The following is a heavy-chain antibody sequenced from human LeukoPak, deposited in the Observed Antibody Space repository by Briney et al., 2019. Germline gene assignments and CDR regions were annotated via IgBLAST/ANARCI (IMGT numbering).Heavy chain of an antibody. Sequence: PSETLSLTCTVSGGSISSGGSYWSWIRQHPGKGLEWIGYIYYSGSTYYNPSLKSRVTISVDTSNNHFSLKMNSVTAADTAVYFCVRRSRGRPIESWGQGTLVTVSS. V-gene: IGHV4-31*03. J-gene: IGHJ4*02. D-gene: IGHD1-26*01. CDR2: IYYSGST. CDR1: GGSISSGGSY. CDR3: VRRSRGRPIES.